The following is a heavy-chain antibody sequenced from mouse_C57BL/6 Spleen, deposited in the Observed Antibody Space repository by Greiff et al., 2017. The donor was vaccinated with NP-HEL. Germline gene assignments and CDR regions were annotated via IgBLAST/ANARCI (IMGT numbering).Heavy chain of an antibody. CDR3: ARQNSHYYGSSYAMDY. CDR1: GFTFSDYY. D-gene: IGHD1-1*01. V-gene: IGHV5-12*01. J-gene: IGHJ4*01. CDR2: ISNGGGST. Sequence: EVQLVESGGGLVQPGGSLKLSCAASGFTFSDYYMYWVRQTPEKRLEWVAYISNGGGSTYYPDTVKGRFTISRDNAKNTLYLQMSRLKSEDTAMYYCARQNSHYYGSSYAMDYWGQGTSVTVSS.